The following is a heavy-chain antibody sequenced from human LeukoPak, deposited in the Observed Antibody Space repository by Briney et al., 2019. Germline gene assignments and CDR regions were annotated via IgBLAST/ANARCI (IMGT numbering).Heavy chain of an antibody. V-gene: IGHV4-4*07. Sequence: SETLSLTCTVSGGSISSYYWRWIRQPAGKGLEWIGRIYTSGSNNYNPSLKSRVTMSVDTSKNQFALKLSSVTAADTAVYYCARDYDILTGSLFDYWGQGTLVTVSS. J-gene: IGHJ4*02. D-gene: IGHD3-9*01. CDR1: GGSISSYY. CDR2: IYTSGSN. CDR3: ARDYDILTGSLFDY.